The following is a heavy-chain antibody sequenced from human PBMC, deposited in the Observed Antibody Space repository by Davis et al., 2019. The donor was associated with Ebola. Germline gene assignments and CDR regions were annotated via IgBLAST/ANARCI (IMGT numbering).Heavy chain of an antibody. CDR3: ARDNYYYGMDV. CDR1: GGSFSGYS. CDR2: INHSGST. V-gene: IGHV4-34*01. J-gene: IGHJ6*02. Sequence: SETLSPTCAVYGGSFSGYSWSWIRQPPGKGLEWIGEINHSGSTNYNPSLKSRVTISVDTSKNQLSLKLRSVTAADTAVYYCARDNYYYGMDVWGQGTTVTVSS.